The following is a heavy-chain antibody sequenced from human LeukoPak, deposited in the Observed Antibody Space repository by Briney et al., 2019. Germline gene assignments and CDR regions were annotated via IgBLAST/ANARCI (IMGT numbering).Heavy chain of an antibody. Sequence: SQTLSLTCTVSGGSISSGGYYWSWIRQHPGKGLEWIGYIYYSGSTYYNPSLKSRVTISVDTSKNQFSLKLSSLTAADTAVYYCARAHSGMGVGYFDYWGQGTLVTVSS. CDR3: ARAHSGMGVGYFDY. CDR1: GGSISSGGYY. V-gene: IGHV4-31*03. D-gene: IGHD3-10*01. J-gene: IGHJ4*02. CDR2: IYYSGST.